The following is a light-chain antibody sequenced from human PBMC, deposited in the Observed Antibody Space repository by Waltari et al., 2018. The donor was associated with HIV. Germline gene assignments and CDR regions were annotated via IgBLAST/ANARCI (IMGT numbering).Light chain of an antibody. J-gene: IGLJ3*02. CDR3: SSYTTSSTVV. CDR1: SSDVGGYNY. V-gene: IGLV2-14*01. Sequence: QSALTQPASVSGSPGQSIAISCTGASSDVGGYNYVSWYQQHPGKAPKLLIYEVSNLPSGGSNRFSGSKSGNTASLTISGLQAEDEADYYCSSYTTSSTVVFGGGTNLIVL. CDR2: EVS.